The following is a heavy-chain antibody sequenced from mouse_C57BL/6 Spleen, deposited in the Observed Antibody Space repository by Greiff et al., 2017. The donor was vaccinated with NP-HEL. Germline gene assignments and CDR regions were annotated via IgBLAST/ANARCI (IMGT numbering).Heavy chain of an antibody. J-gene: IGHJ3*01. CDR1: GFNIKDYY. D-gene: IGHD1-1*01. V-gene: IGHV14-2*01. CDR3: ARGDDGSRYKYAY. CDR2: IDPEDGGT. Sequence: VQLQQSGAELVKPGASVKLSCTASGFNIKDYYMHWVKQRTEQGLEWIGRIDPEDGGTKYAPKFQGKATITADTTSNTAYLQLSSLTSEDTAVYYCARGDDGSRYKYAYWGQGTLVTVSA.